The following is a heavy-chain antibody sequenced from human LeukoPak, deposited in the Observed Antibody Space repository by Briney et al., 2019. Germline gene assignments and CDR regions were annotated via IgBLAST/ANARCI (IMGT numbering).Heavy chain of an antibody. D-gene: IGHD6-13*01. J-gene: IGHJ4*02. CDR2: INHSGST. CDR3: ARGSNPPAALDY. V-gene: IGHV4-34*01. Sequence: SETLSLTCAVYGGSFSGYYWSWIRQPPGKGLEWIGEINHSGSTNYNPSLKSRVTISVDTSKNQFSLKLSSVTAADTAVYYCARGSNPPAALDYWGQGTLVTVSS. CDR1: GGSFSGYY.